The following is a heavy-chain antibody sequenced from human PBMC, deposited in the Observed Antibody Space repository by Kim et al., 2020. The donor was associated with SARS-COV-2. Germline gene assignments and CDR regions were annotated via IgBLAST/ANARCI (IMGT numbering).Heavy chain of an antibody. V-gene: IGHV3-23*01. D-gene: IGHD3-10*01. CDR3: AKDRVNYYGSGVPFVDY. J-gene: IGHJ4*02. Sequence: VKGRFTISRDNSKNTLYLQRNSRRAEDTAVYYWAKDRVNYYGSGVPFVDYWGQGTLVTVSS.